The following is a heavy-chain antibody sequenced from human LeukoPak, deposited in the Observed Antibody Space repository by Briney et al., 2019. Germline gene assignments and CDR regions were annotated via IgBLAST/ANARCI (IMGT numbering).Heavy chain of an antibody. V-gene: IGHV3-21*01. D-gene: IGHD3-10*01. CDR1: GFSLTSYT. J-gene: IGHJ4*02. CDR2: ISSSANFL. CDR3: AREPDITLLRGVSLKFDS. Sequence: GGSLRLSCAASGFSLTSYTMNWVRQAPGKGLEWVSYISSSANFLFYAESVKGRFTISRDNAKNSLYLQMNSLRDEDTAVYFCAREPDITLLRGVSLKFDSWGQGALVTVSS.